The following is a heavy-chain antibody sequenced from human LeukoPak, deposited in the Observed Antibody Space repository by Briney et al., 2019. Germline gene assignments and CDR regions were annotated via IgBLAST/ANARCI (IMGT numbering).Heavy chain of an antibody. CDR1: GGSISSYY. D-gene: IGHD2-8*02. J-gene: IGHJ6*02. V-gene: IGHV4-59*08. CDR2: IYNSGSI. Sequence: SETLSLTCTVSGGSISSYYWSWIRQPPGKGLEWIGYIYNSGSINYNPSLKSRVTTSVDTSKKQFSLKLSSVTAADTAVYYCARLRITGGHYYQHGLNVWGQGTTVTVSS. CDR3: ARLRITGGHYYQHGLNV.